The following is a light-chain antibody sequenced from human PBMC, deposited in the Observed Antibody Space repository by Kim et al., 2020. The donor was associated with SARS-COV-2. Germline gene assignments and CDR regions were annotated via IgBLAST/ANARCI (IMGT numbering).Light chain of an antibody. CDR2: DAS. V-gene: IGKV1-33*01. CDR1: QDISNY. Sequence: DIQMTQSPSSLSASVGDRVTITCQASQDISNYFNWYQQKPGKAPKLLIYDASNLETGVPSRFSGSGSGTDFTFTISSLQPEDIATYYCQQYDNLPYTLGQETKLDI. CDR3: QQYDNLPYT. J-gene: IGKJ2*01.